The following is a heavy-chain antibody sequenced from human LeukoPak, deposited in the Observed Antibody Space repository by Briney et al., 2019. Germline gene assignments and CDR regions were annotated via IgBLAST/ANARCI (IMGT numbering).Heavy chain of an antibody. Sequence: GGSLRLSCAASGFTFSSYSMTWVRQAPGKGLEWVSYISSSSSTIYYADSVKGRFTISRDNAKNSLYLQMNSLRAEDTAVYYCARDADQWLLTYNWFDPWGQGTLVTVSS. CDR3: ARDADQWLLTYNWFDP. CDR2: ISSSSSTI. CDR1: GFTFSSYS. J-gene: IGHJ5*02. V-gene: IGHV3-48*04. D-gene: IGHD3-22*01.